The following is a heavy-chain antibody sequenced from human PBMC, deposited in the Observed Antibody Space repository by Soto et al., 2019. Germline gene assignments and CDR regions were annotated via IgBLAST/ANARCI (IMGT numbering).Heavy chain of an antibody. Sequence: PGGSLRLSCAASGFTFSSYSMNWVRQAPGKGLEWVSSITGSSSHIYYADSVKGRFTISRDNAKNSLYLQMNSLRAEDTAVYYCARDPSDQWEPDQYLQHWGQGSRVTVSS. CDR3: ARDPSDQWEPDQYLQH. CDR1: GFTFSSYS. V-gene: IGHV3-21*01. J-gene: IGHJ1*01. CDR2: ITGSSSHI. D-gene: IGHD1-26*01.